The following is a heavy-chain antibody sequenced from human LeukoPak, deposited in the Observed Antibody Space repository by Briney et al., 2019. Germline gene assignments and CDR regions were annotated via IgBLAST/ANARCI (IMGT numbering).Heavy chain of an antibody. J-gene: IGHJ4*02. CDR2: ISYDGSNK. CDR1: GFTFSTYA. V-gene: IGHV3-30-3*01. D-gene: IGHD1-20*01. Sequence: QPGGSLRLSCAASGFTFSTYAMQWVRQAPGKGLEWVAVISYDGSNKYYADSVKGRFTISRDNSKNTLYLQMNSLRAEDTAVYYCMYPLDYLDTHYNSAVDYWGQGTLVTVSS. CDR3: MYPLDYLDTHYNSAVDY.